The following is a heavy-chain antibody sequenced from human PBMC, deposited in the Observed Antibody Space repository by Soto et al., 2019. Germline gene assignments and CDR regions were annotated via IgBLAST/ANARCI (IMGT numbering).Heavy chain of an antibody. V-gene: IGHV3-30*03. CDR2: ISYDGSNK. CDR3: SRGIKGGLDA. J-gene: IGHJ5*02. CDR1: GFVSNDYD. Sequence: VQLAESGGGVVQPGRSLRLSCATSGFVSNDYDIHWVRQAPGKGLAWLASISYDGSNKYYADSVKGRFTISRDNSKNPLSLQINSLGGEDTAVYYCSRGIKGGLDAWGPGTLVTVSS. D-gene: IGHD2-21*01.